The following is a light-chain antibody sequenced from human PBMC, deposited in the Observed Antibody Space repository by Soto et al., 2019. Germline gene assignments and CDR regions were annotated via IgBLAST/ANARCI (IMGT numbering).Light chain of an antibody. CDR3: QQRSNWPPMWT. V-gene: IGKV3-11*01. CDR2: DIS. J-gene: IGKJ1*01. Sequence: ENVLTQSPATLSLSPGERATLSCRASQSVSTYLAWYQQKPGQAPRLLIYDISNRATGIPARFSGSGSGTDFTLTISSLEPEDFAVYYGQQRSNWPPMWTFVQGTKVEIK. CDR1: QSVSTY.